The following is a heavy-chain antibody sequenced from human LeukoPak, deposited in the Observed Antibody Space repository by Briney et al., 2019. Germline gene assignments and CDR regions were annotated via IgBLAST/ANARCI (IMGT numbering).Heavy chain of an antibody. V-gene: IGHV3-23*01. CDR1: GFTFSSYA. D-gene: IGHD5-12*01. CDR3: AKGPRGYEDHYYYYMDV. Sequence: QAGGSLRLSCAASGFTFSSYAMSWVRQAPGKGLEWVSAISGSGGSTYYADSVKGRFTISRDNSKNTLYLQMNSLRAEDTAVYYCAKGPRGYEDHYYYYMDVWGKGTTVTVSS. CDR2: ISGSGGST. J-gene: IGHJ6*03.